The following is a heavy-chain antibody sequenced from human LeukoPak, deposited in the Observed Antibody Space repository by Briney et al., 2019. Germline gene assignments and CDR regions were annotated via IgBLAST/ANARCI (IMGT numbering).Heavy chain of an antibody. CDR3: AIFDFLFGEIDNWFDP. V-gene: IGHV5-51*01. CDR2: IYPGDSDT. D-gene: IGHD3-16*01. J-gene: IGHJ5*02. Sequence: GESLKISCKGSGYNFTIYWIGWVRQMPGKGLEWMGVIYPGDSDTRYSPSFQGQVTISADKSISTAYLQWSSLKASDTAMYYCAIFDFLFGEIDNWFDPWGQGTQVTVSS. CDR1: GYNFTIYW.